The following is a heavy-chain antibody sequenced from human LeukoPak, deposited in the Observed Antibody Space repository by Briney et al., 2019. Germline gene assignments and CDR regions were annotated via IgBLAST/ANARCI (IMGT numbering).Heavy chain of an antibody. CDR2: INTNTGNP. CDR1: GYTFTSYA. J-gene: IGHJ4*02. CDR3: ARDPRAAAAGKADY. D-gene: IGHD6-13*01. V-gene: IGHV7-4-1*02. Sequence: ASVKVSCKAPGYTFTSYAMNWVRQAPGQGLEWIGWINTNTGNPTYAQGFTGRFVFSLDTSVSTAYVQISSLKAEDTAVYYCARDPRAAAAGKADYWGQGSLVTVSS.